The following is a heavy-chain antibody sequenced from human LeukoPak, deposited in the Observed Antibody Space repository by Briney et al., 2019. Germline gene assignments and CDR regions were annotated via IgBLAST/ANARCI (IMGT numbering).Heavy chain of an antibody. V-gene: IGHV3-9*01. CDR1: GFTFDDYA. J-gene: IGHJ4*02. Sequence: GGSLRLSCAASGFTFDDYAMHWVRQAPGKGLEWVSSISWNSGNIGYADSVKGRFTISRDNAKNSPYLQTNSLRVEDTALYYCAKDDDDSRGSDYWGQGTLVTVSS. CDR2: ISWNSGNI. CDR3: AKDDDDSRGSDY. D-gene: IGHD3-22*01.